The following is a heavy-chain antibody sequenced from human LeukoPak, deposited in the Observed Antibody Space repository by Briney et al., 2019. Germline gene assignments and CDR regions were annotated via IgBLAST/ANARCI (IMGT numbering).Heavy chain of an antibody. CDR3: ARVRDGYNLRPAFDY. CDR1: GGSFSGYY. CDR2: INHSGST. Sequence: SETLSLTCAVYGGSFSGYYWSWIRQPPGKGLEWIGEINHSGSTNHNPSLKSRVTISVDTSKNQFSLKLSSVTAADTAVYYCARVRDGYNLRPAFDYWGQGTLVTVSS. D-gene: IGHD5-24*01. V-gene: IGHV4-34*01. J-gene: IGHJ4*02.